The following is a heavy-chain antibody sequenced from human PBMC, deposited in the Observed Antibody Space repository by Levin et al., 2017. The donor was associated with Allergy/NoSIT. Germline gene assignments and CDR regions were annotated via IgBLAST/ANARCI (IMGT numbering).Heavy chain of an antibody. J-gene: IGHJ3*02. CDR1: GFTFSSYA. Sequence: QSGGSLRLSCAASGFTFSSYAMSWVRQAPGKGLEWVSSISGSGGDTYYADSVKGRFTISRDNSKNTVYLQMNSLRVEDTAVYYCAKKEARVGAPGRAFDIWGQGTMVTVSS. CDR2: ISGSGGDT. CDR3: AKKEARVGAPGRAFDI. V-gene: IGHV3-23*01. D-gene: IGHD2-2*01.